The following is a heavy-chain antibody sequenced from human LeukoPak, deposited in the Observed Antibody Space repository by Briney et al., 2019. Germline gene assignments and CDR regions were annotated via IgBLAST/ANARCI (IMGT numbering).Heavy chain of an antibody. CDR1: GGSISSSSYY. D-gene: IGHD3-3*01. CDR3: ARLRDPNGWWFGVWSGYSTPFDY. J-gene: IGHJ4*02. V-gene: IGHV4-39*07. Sequence: PSETLSLTCTVSGGSISSSSYYWGWIRQPPGKGLEWIGGIYYSGSTYYNPSLKSRVTISVDTSKNQFSLKLSSVTAADTAVYYCARLRDPNGWWFGVWSGYSTPFDYWGQGTLVTVSS. CDR2: IYYSGST.